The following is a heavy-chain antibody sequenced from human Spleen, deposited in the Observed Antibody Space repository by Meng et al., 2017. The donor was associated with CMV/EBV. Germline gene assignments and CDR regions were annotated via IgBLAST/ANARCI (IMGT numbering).Heavy chain of an antibody. CDR2: ISPSRGAT. D-gene: IGHD3-3*01. V-gene: IGHV1-2*02. CDR1: GYTFTGHY. Sequence: ASVKVSCKASGYTFTGHYIHWVRQSPGQGLEWMGWISPSRGATNYAQKFQGGVTMTRDTSINTAYMDLSRLRSDDTAVYYCARDRDLPFWSGYLYALDVWGQGTTVTVSS. J-gene: IGHJ6*02. CDR3: ARDRDLPFWSGYLYALDV.